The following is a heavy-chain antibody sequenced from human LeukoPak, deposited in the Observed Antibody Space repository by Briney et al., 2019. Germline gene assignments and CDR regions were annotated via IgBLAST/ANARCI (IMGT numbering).Heavy chain of an antibody. CDR3: ARGRRRFLMKGYYYMDV. D-gene: IGHD3-3*01. CDR2: MNPNSGNT. CDR1: GYTFTSYD. J-gene: IGHJ6*03. Sequence: GASVKVSCKASGYTFTSYDINWVRQATGQGLEWMGWMNPNSGNTGYAQKFQGRVTITRNTSISTAYMELSSLRSEDTAVYYCARGRRRFLMKGYYYMDVWGKGTTVTVSS. V-gene: IGHV1-8*03.